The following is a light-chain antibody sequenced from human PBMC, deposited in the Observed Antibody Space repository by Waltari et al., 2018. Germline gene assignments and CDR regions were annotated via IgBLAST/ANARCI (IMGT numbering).Light chain of an antibody. CDR1: EDVRRN. CDR3: QESYSTLYT. J-gene: IGKJ2*01. Sequence: DIVLTQSPSTLSLSPGERVTLSCEASEDVRRNLAWYQQKPGQAPRLLIHGASNRATGIPDTFTGSGSGTDFSLTISRLEPEDIATFSCQESYSTLYTFGQGTKVEIK. V-gene: IGKV3-20*01. CDR2: GAS.